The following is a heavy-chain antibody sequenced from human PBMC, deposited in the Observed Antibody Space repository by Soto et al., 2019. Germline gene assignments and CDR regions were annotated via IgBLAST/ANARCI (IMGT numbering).Heavy chain of an antibody. CDR1: GFTFSSYA. Sequence: GGSLRLSCAASGFTFSSYAMHWVRQAPGKGLEWVAVISYDGSNKYYADSVKGRFTISRDNSKNTLYLQMNSLRAEDTAVYYCARPHLARYYYYGMDVWGQGTTITVSS. D-gene: IGHD5-12*01. CDR3: ARPHLARYYYYGMDV. V-gene: IGHV3-30-3*01. CDR2: ISYDGSNK. J-gene: IGHJ6*02.